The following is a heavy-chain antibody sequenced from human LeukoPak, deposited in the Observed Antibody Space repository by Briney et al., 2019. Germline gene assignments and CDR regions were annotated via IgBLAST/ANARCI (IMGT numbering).Heavy chain of an antibody. D-gene: IGHD1/OR15-1a*01. J-gene: IGHJ4*02. V-gene: IGHV4-59*01. Sequence: SDTLSLTCTVSGGSISPYYWSWIRQPPGKGLEWIGYVYYTGSTDYNPSLKSRVTISVDTSKNQFSLKLSSVAAADTAVYYCVRDRHWTNDWVFDYWGQGTLVTVSS. CDR2: VYYTGST. CDR1: GGSISPYY. CDR3: VRDRHWTNDWVFDY.